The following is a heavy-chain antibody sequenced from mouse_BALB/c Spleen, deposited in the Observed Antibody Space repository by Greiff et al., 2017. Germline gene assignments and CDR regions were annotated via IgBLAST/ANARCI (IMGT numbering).Heavy chain of an antibody. CDR1: GFTFSSYA. D-gene: IGHD2-14*01. V-gene: IGHV5-6-5*01. J-gene: IGHJ4*01. CDR2: ISSGGST. Sequence: EVQLVESGGGLVQPGGSLKLSCAASGFTFSSYAMSWVRQTPEKRLEWVASISSGGSTYYPDSVKGRFTISRDNARNILYLQMSSLRSEDTAMYYCARGQIGYAMDYWGQGTSVTVSS. CDR3: ARGQIGYAMDY.